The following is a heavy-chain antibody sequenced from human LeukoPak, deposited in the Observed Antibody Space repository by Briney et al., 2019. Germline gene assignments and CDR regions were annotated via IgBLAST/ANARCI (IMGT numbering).Heavy chain of an antibody. CDR3: AKQCYYDSSGYYYGSFDY. CDR1: GFTFSSYA. V-gene: IGHV3-23*01. Sequence: GGSLRPSCAASGFTFSSYAMSWVRQAPGKGLEWVSAISGSGGSTYYADSVKGRFTISRDNSKNTLYLQMNSLRAEDTAVYYCAKQCYYDSSGYYYGSFDYWGQGTLVTVSS. CDR2: ISGSGGST. J-gene: IGHJ4*02. D-gene: IGHD3-22*01.